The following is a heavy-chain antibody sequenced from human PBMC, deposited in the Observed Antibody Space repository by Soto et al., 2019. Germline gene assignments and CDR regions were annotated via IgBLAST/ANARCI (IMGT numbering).Heavy chain of an antibody. Sequence: SETMSLTCIVSASSPSSNAYHWGRIRQCPGRGLEWRGIIHAGGSSFSNSSLRSRVIFSVDTSNNYCSLRLNSVTAADAAVYFCAGQGVTRLSFGFWGQGTLVTVAS. J-gene: IGHJ4*02. V-gene: IGHV4-39*01. D-gene: IGHD2-2*01. CDR3: AGQGVTRLSFGF. CDR2: IHAGGSS. CDR1: ASSPSSNAYH.